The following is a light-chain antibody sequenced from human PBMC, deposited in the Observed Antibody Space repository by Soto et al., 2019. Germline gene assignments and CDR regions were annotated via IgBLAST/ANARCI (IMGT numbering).Light chain of an antibody. CDR3: CSYAGSSTSFYV. CDR2: EVS. CDR1: KREVWSYNL. J-gene: IGLJ1*01. V-gene: IGLV2-23*02. Sequence: QAVLTQAVYGSGAPGQANTITCTGKKREVWSYNLVSWYQQHPGKAPKLMIYEVSKRPSGVSNRFSGSKSGNTASLTISGLQAEDEADYYCCSYAGSSTSFYVFGTGTKATVL.